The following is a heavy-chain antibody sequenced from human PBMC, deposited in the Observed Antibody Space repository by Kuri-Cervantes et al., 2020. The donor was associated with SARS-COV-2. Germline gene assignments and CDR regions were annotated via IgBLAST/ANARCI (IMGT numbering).Heavy chain of an antibody. D-gene: IGHD1-26*01. Sequence: ASVKVSCKASRYTFTGYYMHWVRQAPGQGLEWMGWINPNSGGTNYAQKFQGRVTMTRDTSSSTAYMELSRLRSDDTAVYYCARGMGHRQRYSGSYLAAFDIWGQGTMVTVSS. CDR1: RYTFTGYY. J-gene: IGHJ3*02. CDR2: INPNSGGT. CDR3: ARGMGHRQRYSGSYLAAFDI. V-gene: IGHV1-2*02.